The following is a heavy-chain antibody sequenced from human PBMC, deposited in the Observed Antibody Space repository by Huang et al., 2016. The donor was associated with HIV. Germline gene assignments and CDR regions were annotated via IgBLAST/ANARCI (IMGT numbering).Heavy chain of an antibody. V-gene: IGHV3-30-3*01. J-gene: IGHJ3*02. CDR2: ISNDGSNN. D-gene: IGHD5-18*01. Sequence: QVQLVESGGGVVQPGRSLRLSFAASGFPFNNHDMHWFRPATGKGLDWVAVISNDGSNNYHAYSGKGRFTISRDSSKSTLFLHMTSLRTEDTAVYYCARAKDTWDAYDIWGQGTMVIVSS. CDR3: ARAKDTWDAYDI. CDR1: GFPFNNHD.